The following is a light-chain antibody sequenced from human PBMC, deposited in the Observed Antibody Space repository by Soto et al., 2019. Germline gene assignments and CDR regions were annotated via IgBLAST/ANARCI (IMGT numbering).Light chain of an antibody. CDR1: ESISRDY. CDR3: QQYGGVPYT. Sequence: EIVLTQSPGTLSLSPGQRATLSCRASESISRDYLAWYQQRLGQAPRLLIYGASSGATGIPDRFSGSGSGTDFTLTIGRLEPEDFAIYYCQQYGGVPYTFGQGTKLEIK. V-gene: IGKV3-20*01. J-gene: IGKJ2*01. CDR2: GAS.